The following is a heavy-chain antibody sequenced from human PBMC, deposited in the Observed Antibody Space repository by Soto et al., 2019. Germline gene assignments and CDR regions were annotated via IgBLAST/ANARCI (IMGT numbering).Heavy chain of an antibody. CDR1: GFTFDDYA. CDR3: ARAERGYSYGYSD. CDR2: ITWNSGKI. Sequence: PGGSLRLSCTASGFTFDDYAMHWVRQGPGRGLEWVSGITWNSGKIAYADSVKGRFTIARDDDNNSLYLQMNSLRAEDTAVYYCARAERGYSYGYSDWGQGTLVTVSS. J-gene: IGHJ4*02. V-gene: IGHV3-9*01. D-gene: IGHD5-18*01.